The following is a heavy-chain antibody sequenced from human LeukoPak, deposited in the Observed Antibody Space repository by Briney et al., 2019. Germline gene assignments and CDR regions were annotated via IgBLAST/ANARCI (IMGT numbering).Heavy chain of an antibody. V-gene: IGHV1-8*03. CDR3: SRSGTAPSDFDY. Sequence: ASVKVSCKASGYTFTSYDINWVRQATGQGLEWMGWMNPNIGNTGYAQKFQGRVTITRNTSISTAYMELSSLRSEDTAVDYCSRSGTAPSDFDYWGQGTLVTVSS. CDR2: MNPNIGNT. CDR1: GYTFTSYD. J-gene: IGHJ4*02. D-gene: IGHD1-1*01.